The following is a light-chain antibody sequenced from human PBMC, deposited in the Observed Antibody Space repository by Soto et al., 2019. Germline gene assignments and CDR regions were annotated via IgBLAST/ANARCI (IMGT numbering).Light chain of an antibody. CDR1: QSVSSSH. V-gene: IGKV3-20*01. CDR3: QQYGSSPGGT. J-gene: IGKJ1*01. Sequence: ERVLIPVPTVSSIFPGERAPLSCRASQSVSSSHLAWYQQKPGQAPRLLIYGASSRATGIPDRFSGSGSGTDFTLTISRLEPEDFAVYYCQQYGSSPGGTFGQGTKV. CDR2: GAS.